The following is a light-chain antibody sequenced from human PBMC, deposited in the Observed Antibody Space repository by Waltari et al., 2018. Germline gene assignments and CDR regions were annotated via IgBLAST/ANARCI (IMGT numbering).Light chain of an antibody. CDR3: QQGYSTPPRLT. CDR1: QSISTY. J-gene: IGKJ4*01. V-gene: IGKV1-39*01. CDR2: AAS. Sequence: DIQLTQSPSSLSASVGDRVTITCRESQSISTYLSWYQQKPGKAPKLLIYAASRLHSGVPSRFSGSGSGTDFTLTISSLQPEDFATYYCQQGYSTPPRLTFGGGTKVEI.